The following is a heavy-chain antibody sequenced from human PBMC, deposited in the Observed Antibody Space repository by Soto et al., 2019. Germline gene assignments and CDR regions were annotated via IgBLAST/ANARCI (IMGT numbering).Heavy chain of an antibody. J-gene: IGHJ6*03. CDR2: ISGSGGST. Sequence: EVQLLESGGGLVQPGGSLRLSCAASGFTFSSYAMSWVRQAPGKGLEWVSAISGSGGSTYYADSVKGRFTISRDNSNNTLYLQMNSLRDEDTAVYYCAKASAARRDYYYMDVWGKGTTVTVSS. CDR3: AKASAARRDYYYMDV. V-gene: IGHV3-23*01. CDR1: GFTFSSYA. D-gene: IGHD6-6*01.